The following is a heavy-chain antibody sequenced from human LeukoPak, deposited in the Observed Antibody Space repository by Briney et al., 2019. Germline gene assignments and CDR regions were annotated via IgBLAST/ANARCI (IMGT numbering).Heavy chain of an antibody. CDR1: GFSFSSYA. V-gene: IGHV3-30*18. D-gene: IGHD5-18*01. J-gene: IGHJ4*02. Sequence: GGSLRLSCAASGFSFSSYAMSWVRQAPGKGLEWVAVISYDGSNKYYADSVKGRFTISRDNSKNTLYLQMNSLRAEDTAVYYCAKDSDSYGSYFDYWGQGTLVTVSS. CDR3: AKDSDSYGSYFDY. CDR2: ISYDGSNK.